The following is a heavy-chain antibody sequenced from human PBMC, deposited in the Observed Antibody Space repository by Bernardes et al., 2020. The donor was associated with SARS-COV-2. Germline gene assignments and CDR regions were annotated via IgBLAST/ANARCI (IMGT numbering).Heavy chain of an antibody. V-gene: IGHV4-39*01. CDR3: ATGYYDFLYYGMDV. D-gene: IGHD3-3*01. Sequence: SESLSLTCTVSGGCISSSSYYWGWLLQPPGKGLEWIGSIYYSGSTYYNPSLKSRVTISVDTSKNQFSLKLSSVTAADTAVYYCATGYYDFLYYGMDVWGQGTTVTVSS. CDR2: IYYSGST. J-gene: IGHJ6*02. CDR1: GGCISSSSYY.